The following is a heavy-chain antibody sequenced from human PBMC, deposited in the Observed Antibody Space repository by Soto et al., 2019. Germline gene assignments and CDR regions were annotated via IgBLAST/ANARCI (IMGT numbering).Heavy chain of an antibody. Sequence: SVKVSCKASGGTFSTYAIDWVRQAPGQGLEWMGGIIPLFGTPKYAQNFQGRITITADESTNTAYMELRSLRSQDTAVYYCARGVHYDSSGYYYFYWGQGTLVTVSS. J-gene: IGHJ4*02. V-gene: IGHV1-69*13. D-gene: IGHD3-22*01. CDR1: GGTFSTYA. CDR2: IIPLFGTP. CDR3: ARGVHYDSSGYYYFY.